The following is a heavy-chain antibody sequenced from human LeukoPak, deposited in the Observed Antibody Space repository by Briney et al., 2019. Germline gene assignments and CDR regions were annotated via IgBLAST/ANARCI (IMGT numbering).Heavy chain of an antibody. CDR1: GFTFSSYW. D-gene: IGHD6-19*01. CDR3: ARVGKNGWDFDH. CDR2: IKQDGSEK. Sequence: GGSLRLSCTASGFTFSSYWMSWVRQAPGKGLEWVANIKQDGSEKYYVDSVKGRFTISRDNTKISLYLQMYSLRAEDTAVYYCARVGKNGWDFDHWGQGTLVTVSS. J-gene: IGHJ4*02. V-gene: IGHV3-7*01.